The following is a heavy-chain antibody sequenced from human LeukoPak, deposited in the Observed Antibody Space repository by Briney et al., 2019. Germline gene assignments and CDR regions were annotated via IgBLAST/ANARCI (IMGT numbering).Heavy chain of an antibody. D-gene: IGHD3-10*01. CDR1: GFTFGDYA. CDR2: IRSKAYGGTT. Sequence: SGRSLRLSCTASGFTFGDYAMSWVRQAPGKGLEWVGFIRSKAYGGTTEYAASVKGRFTISRDDSKSIAYLQMNSLKTEDTAVYYCTRRVLLWFGELGSYYFDYWGQGTLVTVSS. J-gene: IGHJ4*02. V-gene: IGHV3-49*04. CDR3: TRRVLLWFGELGSYYFDY.